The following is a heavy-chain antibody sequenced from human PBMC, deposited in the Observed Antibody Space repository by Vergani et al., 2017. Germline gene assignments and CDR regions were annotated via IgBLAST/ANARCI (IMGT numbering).Heavy chain of an antibody. J-gene: IGHJ4*02. V-gene: IGHV3-73*01. CDR1: GFTFSGSA. CDR3: TSPRGYGTGTEGNY. Sequence: EVQLVESGGGLVQPGGSLKLSCAASGFTFSGSAMHWVRQASGKGLEWVGRIRSKANSYATAYAASVKGRFTISRDDSKNTAYLQMNSLKTEDTAVYYCTSPRGYGTGTEGNYWGQGTLVTVSS. CDR2: IRSKANSYAT. D-gene: IGHD6-13*01.